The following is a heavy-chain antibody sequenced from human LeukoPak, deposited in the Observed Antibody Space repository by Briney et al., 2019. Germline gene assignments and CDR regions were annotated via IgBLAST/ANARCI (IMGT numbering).Heavy chain of an antibody. CDR3: ARDHATTGFYFDY. D-gene: IGHD4-17*01. J-gene: IGHJ4*02. Sequence: SETLSLTCAVSGGSISSGSYYWSWIRQPAGKGLEWIGRIYTSGSTNYNPSLKSRVTISVDTSKNQFSLKLSSVTAADTAVYYCARDHATTGFYFDYWGQGTLVTVSS. CDR1: GGSISSGSYY. CDR2: IYTSGST. V-gene: IGHV4-61*02.